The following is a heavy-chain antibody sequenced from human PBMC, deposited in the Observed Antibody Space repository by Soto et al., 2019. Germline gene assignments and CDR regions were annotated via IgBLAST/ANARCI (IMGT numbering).Heavy chain of an antibody. D-gene: IGHD2-15*01. CDR1: GGTFSSYA. CDR3: AREPSVCSGGSCNRGAFDI. Sequence: QVQLVQSGAEVKKPGSSVKVSCKASGGTFSSYAISWVRQAPGQGLEWMGGIIPIFGTANYAQKFQGRVTITADDSTSTAYMELSRLRSEGTAVYYCAREPSVCSGGSCNRGAFDIWGQGTMVTVSS. CDR2: IIPIFGTA. V-gene: IGHV1-69*12. J-gene: IGHJ3*02.